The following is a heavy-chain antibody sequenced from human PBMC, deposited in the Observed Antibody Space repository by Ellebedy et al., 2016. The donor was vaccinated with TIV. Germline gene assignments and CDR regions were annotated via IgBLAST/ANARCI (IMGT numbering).Heavy chain of an antibody. CDR2: VYSSGTT. Sequence: MPGGSLRLSCSVSGGSISGYYWTWNRQPAGKGLEWIGRVYSSGTTNYNPSLKGRVTMSVDTPKNEISLKLRSVTAADTAVYYCVRDYTPMVTTWFDPWGQGTLVTVSS. CDR3: VRDYTPMVTTWFDP. CDR1: GGSISGYY. J-gene: IGHJ5*02. D-gene: IGHD5-18*01. V-gene: IGHV4-4*07.